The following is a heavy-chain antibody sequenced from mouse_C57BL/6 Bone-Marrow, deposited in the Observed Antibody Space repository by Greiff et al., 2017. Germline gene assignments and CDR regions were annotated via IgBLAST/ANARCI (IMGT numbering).Heavy chain of an antibody. J-gene: IGHJ1*03. V-gene: IGHV12-3*01. CDR1: GFPITSGYY. CDR3: AGDLNSYWYFDV. CDR2: ITHSGET. Sequence: VQLVESGPGLVKPSQSLFLTCSITGFPITSGYYWIWIRQSPGKPLEWMGYITHSGETFYNPSLQSPISITRETSKNQFFLQLNSVTTEDTAMYYCAGDLNSYWYFDVWGTGTTVTVSS.